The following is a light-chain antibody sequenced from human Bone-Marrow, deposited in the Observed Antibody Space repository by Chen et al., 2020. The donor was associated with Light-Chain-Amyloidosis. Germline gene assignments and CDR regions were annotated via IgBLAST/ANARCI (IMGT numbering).Light chain of an antibody. CDR1: SSNIGSNP. V-gene: IGLV1-36*01. Sequence: QSVLTQPPSVSEAPRQRVTISCSGSSSNIGSNPVNWYQHLPGQAPKLLIYYDDLVSSGVSDRCSGSKSGSAASRAISGRQSEDEADYYCAVWSGDLNTPVFGGGTKLTVL. J-gene: IGLJ3*02. CDR2: YDD. CDR3: AVWSGDLNTPV.